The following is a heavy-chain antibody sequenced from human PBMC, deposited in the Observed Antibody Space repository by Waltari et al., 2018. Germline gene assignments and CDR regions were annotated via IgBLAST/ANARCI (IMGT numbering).Heavy chain of an antibody. CDR2: ISGSGGST. D-gene: IGHD2-21*01. V-gene: IGHV3-23*01. CDR1: GFPFSSYA. CDR3: AKPRDKEYYFDY. J-gene: IGHJ4*02. Sequence: EVQLLESGGGLVQPGGSLRLSCAASGFPFSSYAMSWVRQAPGKGLEWVSAISGSGGSTYYADSVKGRFTISRDNSKNTLYLQMNSLRAEDTAVYYCAKPRDKEYYFDYWGQGTLVTVSS.